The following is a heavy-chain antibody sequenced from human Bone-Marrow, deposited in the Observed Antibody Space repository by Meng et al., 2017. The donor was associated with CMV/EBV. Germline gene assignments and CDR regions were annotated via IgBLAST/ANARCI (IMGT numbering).Heavy chain of an antibody. CDR2: ISSSSSYI. D-gene: IGHD7-27*01. CDR3: ATGSDWGSLFDY. J-gene: IGHJ4*02. V-gene: IGHV3-21*01. CDR1: GFTFSSFT. Sequence: GESLKISCAASGFTFSSFTMNWVRQAPGKGLEWVSSISSSSSYIYYADSVKGRFTISRDNAKNSLYLQMNSLRAEDTAVYYCATGSDWGSLFDYWGQGTLVTVSS.